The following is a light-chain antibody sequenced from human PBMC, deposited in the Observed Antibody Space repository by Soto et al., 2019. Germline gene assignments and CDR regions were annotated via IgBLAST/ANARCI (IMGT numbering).Light chain of an antibody. J-gene: IGLJ2*01. CDR1: SSDVGSYNL. CDR3: CSYAGSSTYVV. V-gene: IGLV2-23*01. CDR2: EGS. Sequence: QSALTQPASVSGSPGQSITISCTGTSSDVGSYNLVSWYQQHPGKAPILMIYEGSKRPSGVFNRFSGSKSGNTASLTISGRQAEDEADYYCCSYAGSSTYVVFGGGTKLTVL.